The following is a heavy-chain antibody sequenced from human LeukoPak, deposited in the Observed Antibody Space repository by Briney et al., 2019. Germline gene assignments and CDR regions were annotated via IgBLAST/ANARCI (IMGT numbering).Heavy chain of an antibody. D-gene: IGHD2-15*01. V-gene: IGHV3-30-3*02. Sequence: GGSLRLSCAASGFTFSSYAMHWVRQAPGKGLEWVAVISYDGSNKYYADSVKGRFTISRDNSKNTVYLQMNSLRAEDTAVYYCAKTPKDYIGAFDFWGQGTMVTVSS. J-gene: IGHJ3*01. CDR1: GFTFSSYA. CDR2: ISYDGSNK. CDR3: AKTPKDYIGAFDF.